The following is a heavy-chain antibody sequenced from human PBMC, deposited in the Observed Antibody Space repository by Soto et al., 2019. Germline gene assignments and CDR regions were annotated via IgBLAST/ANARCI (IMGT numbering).Heavy chain of an antibody. CDR2: IGAYNGNT. CDR1: GYTFTSYG. J-gene: IGHJ4*02. D-gene: IGHD6-13*01. Sequence: ASVKVSCKASGYTFTSYGISWVRQAPGQGLEWMGWIGAYNGNTNYAQKLQGRVTMTTDTSTSTAYMELRSLRSDDTAVYYCARVSSSWKDFDYWGQGTLVTVSA. CDR3: ARVSSSWKDFDY. V-gene: IGHV1-18*01.